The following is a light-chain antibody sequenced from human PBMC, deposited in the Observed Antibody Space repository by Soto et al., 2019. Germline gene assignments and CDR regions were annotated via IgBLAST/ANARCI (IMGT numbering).Light chain of an antibody. CDR1: SGSIASNY. CDR3: QSYDSSDHVV. J-gene: IGLJ2*01. CDR2: EDN. Sequence: NFMLTQPHSVSESPGKTVTISCTGSSGSIASNYVQWYQQRPGSAPTTVIYEDNERTSGVPDRFSGSIDSSSNSASLTISGLKTEDEAHYYCQSYDSSDHVVFGGGTKLTVL. V-gene: IGLV6-57*02.